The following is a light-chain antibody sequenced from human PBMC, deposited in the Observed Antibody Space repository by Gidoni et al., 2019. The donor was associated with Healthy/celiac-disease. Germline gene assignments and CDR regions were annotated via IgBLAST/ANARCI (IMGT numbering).Light chain of an antibody. J-gene: IGLJ2*01. CDR3: QAWDSSTAAVV. V-gene: IGLV3-1*01. CDR2: QDS. CDR1: KLGDKY. Sequence: SSELPQPPSLSVSPGQTASITCSGDKLGDKYACWYQQKPGQSPVLVIYQDSKRPSGIPERFSGSNSGNTATLTISGTQAMDEADYYCQAWDSSTAAVVFGGGTKLTVL.